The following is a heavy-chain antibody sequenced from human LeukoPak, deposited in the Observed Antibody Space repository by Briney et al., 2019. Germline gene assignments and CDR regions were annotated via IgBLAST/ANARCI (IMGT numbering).Heavy chain of an antibody. CDR2: IHSTGST. CDR1: GGSISSYY. Sequence: SETLSLTCTVSGGSISSYYWGWIRQPAGKGLEWIGRIHSTGSTNYNPSLKSRVTISVDTSKNQFSLTLSSVTAADTAVYYCARASNYLLDYWGQGTLVTVSS. CDR3: ARASNYLLDY. D-gene: IGHD5-24*01. V-gene: IGHV4-4*07. J-gene: IGHJ4*02.